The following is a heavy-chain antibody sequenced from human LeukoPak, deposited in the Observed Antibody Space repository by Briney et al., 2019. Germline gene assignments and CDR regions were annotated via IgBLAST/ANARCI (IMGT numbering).Heavy chain of an antibody. CDR1: GGSISSSSYY. D-gene: IGHD5-18*01. CDR2: IYYSGST. CDR3: ARDIGYSYGYGDY. J-gene: IGHJ4*02. V-gene: IGHV4-39*07. Sequence: SETLSLTCTVSGGSISSSSYYWGWIRQPPGKGLEWIGSIYYSGSTYYNPSLKSRVTISVDTSKNQFSLKLSSVTAADTAVYYCARDIGYSYGYGDYWGQGTLVTVSS.